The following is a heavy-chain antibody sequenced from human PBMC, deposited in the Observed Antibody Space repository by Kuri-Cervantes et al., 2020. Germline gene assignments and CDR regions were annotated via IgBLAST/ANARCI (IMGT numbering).Heavy chain of an antibody. V-gene: IGHV4-61*02. D-gene: IGHD1-26*01. J-gene: IGHJ5*02. CDR3: VRDTSVGRNWFDP. CDR2: IYTSGST. Sequence: LRLSCTVSGGSISSGSYYWSWIRQPAGKGLEWIGRIYTSGSTNYNPSLKSRVTISVDTSKNQFSLKLSSVTAADTAVYYCVRDTSVGRNWFDPWGQGTLVTVSS. CDR1: GGSISSGSYY.